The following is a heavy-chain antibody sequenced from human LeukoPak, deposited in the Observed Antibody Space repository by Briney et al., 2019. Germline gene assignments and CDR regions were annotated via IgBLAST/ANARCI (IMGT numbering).Heavy chain of an antibody. D-gene: IGHD3-10*01. Sequence: GASLRLSCAASGFTFSTYAMIWVRQAPGKGLEWVSAISGSGTTYYADSVKGRFTISRDNSKKTLYLRVNSLRAEDTAVYYCAKDPMLRGSTYDYWGQGTVVTVSS. CDR1: GFTFSTYA. V-gene: IGHV3-23*01. J-gene: IGHJ4*02. CDR2: ISGSGTT. CDR3: AKDPMLRGSTYDY.